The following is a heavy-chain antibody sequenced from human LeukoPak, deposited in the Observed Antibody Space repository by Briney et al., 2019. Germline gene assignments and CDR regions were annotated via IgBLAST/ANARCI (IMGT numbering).Heavy chain of an antibody. J-gene: IGHJ5*02. CDR3: ARDATGGSGSYIWFDP. Sequence: SGGSLRLSCAASGFTFSDYYMSWIRHAPGKGLECVSYISSSRSTIYYADSVKGRFTISRDNAKNSLYLQINSLRAEDTAVYYCARDATGGSGSYIWFDPWGQGTLVTVSS. CDR2: ISSSRSTI. CDR1: GFTFSDYY. D-gene: IGHD3-10*01. V-gene: IGHV3-11*01.